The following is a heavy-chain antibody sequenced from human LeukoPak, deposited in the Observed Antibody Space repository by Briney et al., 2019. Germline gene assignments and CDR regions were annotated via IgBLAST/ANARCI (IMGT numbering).Heavy chain of an antibody. CDR1: GFTVSSNY. D-gene: IGHD3-22*01. J-gene: IGHJ1*01. CDR3: ARQDRYRYYYDSSGHISH. CDR2: IYSGGST. V-gene: IGHV3-53*01. Sequence: GGSLRLSCAASGFTVSSNYMSWVRQAPGKGLQWVSVIYSGGSTYYADSVKGRFTISRDNSKNTLYLQMNSLRDEDTAVYYCARQDRYRYYYDSSGHISHWGQGTLVTVSS.